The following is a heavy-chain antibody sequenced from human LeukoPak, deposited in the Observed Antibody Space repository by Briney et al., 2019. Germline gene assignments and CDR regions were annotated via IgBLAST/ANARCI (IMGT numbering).Heavy chain of an antibody. D-gene: IGHD2-2*01. J-gene: IGHJ4*02. CDR3: ARVGLYCSSTSCYDY. CDR1: GFTFSSYG. CDR2: IWYDGSNK. Sequence: GGSLRLSCAASGFTFSSYGMHWVRQAPAKGLEWVAAIWYDGSNKYYADSVKGRFTISRDNSKNTLYPQMNSLRAEDTAVYYCARVGLYCSSTSCYDYWGQGTQVTVSS. V-gene: IGHV3-33*01.